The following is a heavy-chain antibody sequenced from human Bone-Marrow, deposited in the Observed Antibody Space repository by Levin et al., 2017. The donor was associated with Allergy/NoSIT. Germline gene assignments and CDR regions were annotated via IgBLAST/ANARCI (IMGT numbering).Heavy chain of an antibody. CDR3: ARTNYYDSSGPWGY. J-gene: IGHJ4*02. D-gene: IGHD3-22*01. CDR1: GGTFSSYA. CDR2: IIPIFGTA. V-gene: IGHV1-69*13. Sequence: SVKVSCKASGGTFSSYAISWVRQAPGQGLEWMGGIIPIFGTANYAQKFQGRVTITADESTSTAYMELSSLRSEDTAVYYCARTNYYDSSGPWGYWGQGTLVTVSS.